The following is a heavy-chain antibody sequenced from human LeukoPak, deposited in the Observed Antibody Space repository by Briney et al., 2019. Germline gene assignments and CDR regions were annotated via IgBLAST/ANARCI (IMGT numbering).Heavy chain of an antibody. J-gene: IGHJ6*03. V-gene: IGHV4-34*01. D-gene: IGHD3-10*01. CDR2: INHSGST. CDR1: GGSFSGYY. Sequence: SETLSLTCAVYGGSFSGYYWSWIRQPPGKGLEWIGEINHSGSTNYNPSLKSRVTISVDTSKNQFSLKLSSVTAADTAVYYCARETPMNSGSGSYYNPYYYYMDVWGKGTTVTVSS. CDR3: ARETPMNSGSGSYYNPYYYYMDV.